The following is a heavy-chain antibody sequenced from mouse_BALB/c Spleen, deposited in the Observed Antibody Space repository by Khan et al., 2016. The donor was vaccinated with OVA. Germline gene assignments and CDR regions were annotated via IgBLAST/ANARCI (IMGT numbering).Heavy chain of an antibody. Sequence: QIQLVQSGPELKKPGETVKISCKASGYTFTNFGMNWVKQAPGKGLKWMGWINTYTGEPTYADDFKGRFAFSLETSASTAYLQINNLKNEDMATYFCARGASHWYCDVWGAGTTVTVSS. CDR1: GYTFTNFG. CDR2: INTYTGEP. J-gene: IGHJ1*01. CDR3: ARGASHWYCDV. V-gene: IGHV9-1*02.